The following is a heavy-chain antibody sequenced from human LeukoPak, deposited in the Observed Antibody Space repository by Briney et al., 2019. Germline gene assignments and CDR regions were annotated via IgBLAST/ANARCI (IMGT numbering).Heavy chain of an antibody. Sequence: GRSLRLSCAASGLTFSSYAMHWVRQAPGKGLEWVTVISYDGTNKYYADSVKGRFTISRDNSKNTLYLQMNSLRAEDTAVYYCARALGYCSGGSCPAYYDYGLDVWGKGTTVTVSS. D-gene: IGHD2-15*01. J-gene: IGHJ6*04. CDR3: ARALGYCSGGSCPAYYDYGLDV. CDR2: ISYDGTNK. V-gene: IGHV3-30*04. CDR1: GLTFSSYA.